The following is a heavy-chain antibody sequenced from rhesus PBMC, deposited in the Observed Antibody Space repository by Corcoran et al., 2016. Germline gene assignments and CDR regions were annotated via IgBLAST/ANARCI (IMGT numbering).Heavy chain of an antibody. CDR3: AGVGTSWSEWDTVGTEWYFDL. Sequence: QVQLQESGPGLVKPSETLSLTCAVSGYSISSGYYWGWIRPPPGKGLEWLGRFYGSGGSNYLNPTLKSRVTRSGDTPKNQISRKLSTGNATDTAVYDCAGVGTSWSEWDTVGTEWYFDLWGPGTPITISS. V-gene: IGHV4S14*01. CDR2: FYGSGGSN. D-gene: IGHD5-42*01. J-gene: IGHJ2*01. CDR1: GYSISSGYY.